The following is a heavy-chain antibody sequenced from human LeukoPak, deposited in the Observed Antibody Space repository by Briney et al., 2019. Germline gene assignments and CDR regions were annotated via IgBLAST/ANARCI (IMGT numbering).Heavy chain of an antibody. CDR2: ISSISSYI. Sequence: GGSLRLSCAASGFTFSSYSMNWVRQAPGKGLEWVSSISSISSYIYYADSVKGRFTISRDNAKNSLYLQMNSLRAEDTAVYYCASPWDTMVRGVMFTWGQGTLVTVSS. J-gene: IGHJ4*02. CDR1: GFTFSSYS. CDR3: ASPWDTMVRGVMFT. V-gene: IGHV3-21*01. D-gene: IGHD3-10*01.